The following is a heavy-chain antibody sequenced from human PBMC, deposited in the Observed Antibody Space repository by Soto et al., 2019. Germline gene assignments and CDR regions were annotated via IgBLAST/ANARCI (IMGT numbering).Heavy chain of an antibody. CDR2: ISYTGST. CDR1: GGSITRDY. J-gene: IGHJ5*02. CDR3: ARSIDP. V-gene: IGHV4-59*12. Sequence: SETLSLTCTVSGGSITRDYWGWIRQPPGKGLEWIGYISYTGSTNYNPSLKSRVTISVDTSKNQFSLKLSSVTAADTAVYYCARSIDPWGQGTLVTVSS.